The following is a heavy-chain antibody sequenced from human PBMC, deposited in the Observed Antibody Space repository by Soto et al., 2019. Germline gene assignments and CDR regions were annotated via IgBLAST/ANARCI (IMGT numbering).Heavy chain of an antibody. CDR1: APSFTSFV. D-gene: IGHD2-2*02. CDR2: INAGNGNT. CDR3: ATIPSHYYYYSMDV. J-gene: IGHJ6*02. Sequence: ASAQLSFKASAPSFTSFVIHWVRQAHGQRLEWLGWINAGNGNTKYSQKFQGRVTITRDTSARTAYMELSSLRSQDTAVYYCATIPSHYYYYSMDVWGQGTTVTVSS. V-gene: IGHV1-3*01.